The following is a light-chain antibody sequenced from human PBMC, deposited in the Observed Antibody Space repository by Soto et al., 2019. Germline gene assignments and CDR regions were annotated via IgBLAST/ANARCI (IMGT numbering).Light chain of an antibody. Sequence: EIVLTQSPGTLSLSPGERATLSCRASQSGTNNYLAWYQQRPGQAPRLLIYGASSRATGIPDRFSGSGSGTDFTLSISRLEPEDGAVYYCQQYGSSPRTFGQGTKVEIK. CDR1: QSGTNNY. CDR2: GAS. J-gene: IGKJ1*01. V-gene: IGKV3-20*01. CDR3: QQYGSSPRT.